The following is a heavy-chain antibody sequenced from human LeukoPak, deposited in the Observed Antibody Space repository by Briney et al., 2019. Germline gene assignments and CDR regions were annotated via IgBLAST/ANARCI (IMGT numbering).Heavy chain of an antibody. D-gene: IGHD1-7*01. Sequence: GSLRLSCGASRFTFIDHYMDWFRRAPGKGLQWVARIKNRANSNIIDYAASVKGRFTISRDDSKNSLFLQMSSLEAEDTAVYYCVDRISGTTEWGQGTLVTVSS. CDR2: IKNRANSNII. CDR1: RFTFIDHY. V-gene: IGHV3-72*01. CDR3: VDRISGTTE. J-gene: IGHJ4*02.